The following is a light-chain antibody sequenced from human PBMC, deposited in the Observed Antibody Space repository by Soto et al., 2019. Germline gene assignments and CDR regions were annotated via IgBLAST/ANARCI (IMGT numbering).Light chain of an antibody. CDR2: AAS. J-gene: IGKJ2*01. V-gene: IGKV1-27*01. Sequence: DIQMTQSPSSLSASVGDRVTITCRASQGISNYLAWYQLKPGEVPKLLIYAASTLQSGVPSRFSGSGSGTDFTLTISSLQPEDVATYYCQKYTSAPYTFGQGTNLEIK. CDR1: QGISNY. CDR3: QKYTSAPYT.